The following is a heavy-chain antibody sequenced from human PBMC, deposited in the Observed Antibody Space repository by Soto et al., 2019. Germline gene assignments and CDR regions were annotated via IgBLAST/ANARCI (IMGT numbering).Heavy chain of an antibody. Sequence: QVQLQQWGAGLLKPSETLSLTCAVYGGSLSGYYWSWIRQPPGKGLEWIGEIKHSGSTNYNPSLKSRVTISVDTSKNQFSLNLSSVTAADTAVYYCARTVTMGRGVIKYYYYGLDVWGQGTTVTVSS. J-gene: IGHJ6*02. CDR1: GGSLSGYY. CDR3: ARTVTMGRGVIKYYYYGLDV. D-gene: IGHD3-10*01. CDR2: IKHSGST. V-gene: IGHV4-34*01.